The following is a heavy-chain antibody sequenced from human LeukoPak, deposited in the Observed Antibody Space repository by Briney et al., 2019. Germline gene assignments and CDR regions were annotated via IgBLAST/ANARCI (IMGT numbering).Heavy chain of an antibody. CDR3: AKMMGQRLYDFCMDV. CDR1: GFAFSNFA. Sequence: GGSLRLSCAASGFAFSNFAMSWVRQAPGKGLEWVSAMSGSGDGTYYADSVKGRFTISRDNSKNTLYLQMNSLRAEDTAVYYCAKMMGQRLYDFCMDVWGKGTTVTVSS. D-gene: IGHD3-16*01. CDR2: MSGSGDGT. V-gene: IGHV3-23*01. J-gene: IGHJ6*03.